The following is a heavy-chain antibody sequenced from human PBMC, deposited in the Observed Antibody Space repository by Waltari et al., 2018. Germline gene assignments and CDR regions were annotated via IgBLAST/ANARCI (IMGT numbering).Heavy chain of an antibody. Sequence: QVQLVQSGAEVKKPRSSVKVSSQASGVPFSSYAIRWVRQAHRQGLEWMGGIIPIFGTANYGQKFQGRVTITTDESTSTAYMELSSMRSEDTAVYYCAREAAGTDAFDIWGQGTMVTVSS. CDR2: IIPIFGTA. V-gene: IGHV1-69*05. CDR3: AREAAGTDAFDI. J-gene: IGHJ3*02. CDR1: GVPFSSYA. D-gene: IGHD6-13*01.